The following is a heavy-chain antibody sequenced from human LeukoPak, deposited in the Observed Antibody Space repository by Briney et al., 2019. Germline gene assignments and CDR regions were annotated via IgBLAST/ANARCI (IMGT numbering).Heavy chain of an antibody. J-gene: IGHJ4*02. D-gene: IGHD3-3*01. CDR1: GFTFNTHG. CDR3: AKDTAVQLLEPAF. Sequence: GGSLRLSCAASGFTFNTHGMHWVRQAPGKGLEWVAAIWFDGSVKHYSDAVKGRFTISRDNSLNTLYLQINSLRVEDTAIYYCAKDTAVQLLEPAFWGQGTLVTVSS. CDR2: IWFDGSVK. V-gene: IGHV3-33*06.